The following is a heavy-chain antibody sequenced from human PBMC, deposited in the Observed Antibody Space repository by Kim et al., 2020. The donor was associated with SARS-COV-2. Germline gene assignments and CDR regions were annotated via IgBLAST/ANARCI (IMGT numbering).Heavy chain of an antibody. J-gene: IGHJ4*02. CDR2: IYWRGTT. D-gene: IGHD3-10*01. V-gene: IGHV4-39*01. CDR3: ARGEEMATIWAHFHY. CDR1: IGSISNSAYY. Sequence: SETLSLTCTVSIGSISNSAYYWGWIRQPPGRGLEWIGSIYWRGTTYDNPTLKSRVTMSVDTSENQFSLTLRSVTAADTAVYFCARGEEMATIWAHFHYWGQGIPVTVSS.